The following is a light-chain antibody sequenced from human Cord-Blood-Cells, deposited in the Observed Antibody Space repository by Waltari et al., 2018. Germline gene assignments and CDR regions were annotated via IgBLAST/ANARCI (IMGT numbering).Light chain of an antibody. V-gene: IGKV1-39*01. Sequence: DIQMTKSPSSLSEPVGDRVTITCRASQTISSYLNWYQQKPGKALKLLIYAASSLQSGVPSRFSCSGSGTDFTLTISSLQPEDFATYYCQQSYSTPWTFGQGTKVEIK. CDR3: QQSYSTPWT. J-gene: IGKJ1*01. CDR1: QTISSY. CDR2: AAS.